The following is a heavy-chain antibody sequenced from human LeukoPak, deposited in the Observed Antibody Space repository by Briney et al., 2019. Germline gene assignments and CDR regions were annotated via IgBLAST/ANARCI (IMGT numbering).Heavy chain of an antibody. CDR1: GFTFSSYG. CDR3: ARAKASPLDAFDI. Sequence: GRSLRLSCAASGFTFSSYGMRWVRQAPGKGLEWVAVIWYDGSNKYYADSVKGRFTISRDNSKNTLYLQMNSLRAEDTAVYYCARAKASPLDAFDIWGQGTMVTVSS. J-gene: IGHJ3*02. V-gene: IGHV3-33*01. CDR2: IWYDGSNK.